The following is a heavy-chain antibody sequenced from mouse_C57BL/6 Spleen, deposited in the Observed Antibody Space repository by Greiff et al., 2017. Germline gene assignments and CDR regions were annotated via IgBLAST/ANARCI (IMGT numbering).Heavy chain of an antibody. Sequence: QVQLQQPGAELVKPGASVKMSCKASGYTFTSYWITWVKQRPGQGLEWIGDIYPGSGSTNYNEKFKSKATLTVDTSSSTAYMQLSSLTSEDSAVYYWARRNDYDGAWFAYWGQGTLVTVSA. CDR1: GYTFTSYW. CDR3: ARRNDYDGAWFAY. J-gene: IGHJ3*01. CDR2: IYPGSGST. D-gene: IGHD2-4*01. V-gene: IGHV1-55*01.